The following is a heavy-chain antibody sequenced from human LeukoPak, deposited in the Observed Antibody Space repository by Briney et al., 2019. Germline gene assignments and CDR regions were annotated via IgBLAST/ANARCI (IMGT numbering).Heavy chain of an antibody. J-gene: IGHJ4*02. D-gene: IGHD6-13*01. CDR2: ISSSSSYI. CDR3: AKSSAGIAAAGTHGALDY. V-gene: IGHV3-21*04. Sequence: TGGSLRLSCAASGFTFSSYSMNWVRQAPGKGLEWVSSISSSSSYIYYADSVKGRFTISRDNAKNSLYLQMNSLRAEDTAVYYCAKSSAGIAAAGTHGALDYWGQGTLVTVSS. CDR1: GFTFSSYS.